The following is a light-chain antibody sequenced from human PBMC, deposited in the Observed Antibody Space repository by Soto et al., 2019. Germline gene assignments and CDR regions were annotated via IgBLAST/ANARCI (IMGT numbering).Light chain of an antibody. CDR1: QSVSSY. V-gene: IGKV3-11*01. CDR3: QQRSNWPPIT. J-gene: IGKJ5*01. CDR2: DAS. Sequence: ETVLTQSPATLSLSPGERATLSCRASQSVSSYLAWCQQKPGQAPRLLIYDASNRATGIPARFSGSGSGTDFTLTISSLEPEDFAVYYCQQRSNWPPITFGQGTRLEIK.